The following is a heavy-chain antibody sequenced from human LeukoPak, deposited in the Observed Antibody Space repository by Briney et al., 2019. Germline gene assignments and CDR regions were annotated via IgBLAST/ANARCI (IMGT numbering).Heavy chain of an antibody. CDR2: INPSGGST. CDR1: GYTFTSYY. J-gene: IGHJ4*02. V-gene: IGHV1-46*01. Sequence: ASVKVSCKASGYTFTSYYMHWVRQAPGQGLEWMGIINPSGGSTSYAQKFQGRVTMTRDTSTSTVYMELSSLRSEDTAVYYCASNFMEDIVVVPAAHRAYFDYWGQGTLVTVSS. CDR3: ASNFMEDIVVVPAAHRAYFDY. D-gene: IGHD2-2*01.